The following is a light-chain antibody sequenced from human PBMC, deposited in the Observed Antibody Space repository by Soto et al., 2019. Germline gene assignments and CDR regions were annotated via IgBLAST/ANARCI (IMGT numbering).Light chain of an antibody. CDR3: QQYDNLPWT. CDR1: QDISNY. Sequence: DIQMTQSPSSLSASLGDRVAITCQASQDISNYLNWYQQKPGKAPKLLIYDASNLETGVPSRFSGSGSGTDFTFTISSLQPEDIATYFCQQYDNLPWTFGQGTKVDI. V-gene: IGKV1-33*01. CDR2: DAS. J-gene: IGKJ1*01.